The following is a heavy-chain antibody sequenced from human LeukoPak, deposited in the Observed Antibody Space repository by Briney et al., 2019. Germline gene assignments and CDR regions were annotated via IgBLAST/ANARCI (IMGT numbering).Heavy chain of an antibody. J-gene: IGHJ4*02. D-gene: IGHD3-22*01. CDR2: IRYDGSNK. CDR1: GFTFSSYG. V-gene: IGHV3-30*02. Sequence: GGSLRLSCAASGFTFSSYGMHWVRQAPGKVLEWVAFIRYDGSNKYYADSVKGRFTISRDNSKNTLYLQMNSLRAEDTAVYYCAKDQGYYDSSGYLDYWGQGTLVTVSS. CDR3: AKDQGYYDSSGYLDY.